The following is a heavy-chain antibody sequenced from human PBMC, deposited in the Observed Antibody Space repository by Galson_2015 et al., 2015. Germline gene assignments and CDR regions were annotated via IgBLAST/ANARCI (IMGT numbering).Heavy chain of an antibody. CDR1: GFTFSSYA. Sequence: SLKLSCAASGFTFSSYAMNWVRQAPGKGLEWISGISHNRLSTYYADSVKGRFTISIDNSENTLYLQMNNLRVEDTAVYYCAKDLYCSQAVQIDYWGQGTLVTVSS. V-gene: IGHV3-23*01. J-gene: IGHJ4*02. CDR2: ISHNRLST. CDR3: AKDLYCSQAVQIDY. D-gene: IGHD3-10*01.